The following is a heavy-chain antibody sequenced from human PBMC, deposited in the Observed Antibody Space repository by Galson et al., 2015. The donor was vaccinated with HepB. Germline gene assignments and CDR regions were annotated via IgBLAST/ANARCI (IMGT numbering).Heavy chain of an antibody. Sequence: SLRLSCAASGFTFSSYGMHWVRQAPGKGLEWVSVIWDDGSNKYYADSVKGRFTISRDNSKNTLYLQMNSLRAEDTAVYYCARDRVFLSWLRCPHYSYCMDVWGQGTTVTVSS. CDR1: GFTFSSYG. CDR2: IWDDGSNK. D-gene: IGHD5-12*01. CDR3: ARDRVFLSWLRCPHYSYCMDV. J-gene: IGHJ6*02. V-gene: IGHV3-33*08.